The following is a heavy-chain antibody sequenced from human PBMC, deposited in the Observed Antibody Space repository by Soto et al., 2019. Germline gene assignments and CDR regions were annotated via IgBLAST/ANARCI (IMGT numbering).Heavy chain of an antibody. D-gene: IGHD5-12*01. CDR3: ASVAI. Sequence: EVQLVESGGGLVQPGGSLRLSCAASGFTFSNYWMSWVRQAPGKGLEWVANIKQDGTEKNYVDSVRGRFTSSRDNAKNSLDLHMNSLTAEDTAVYYCASVAIWGQGTLVTVSS. J-gene: IGHJ4*02. CDR2: IKQDGTEK. CDR1: GFTFSNYW. V-gene: IGHV3-7*01.